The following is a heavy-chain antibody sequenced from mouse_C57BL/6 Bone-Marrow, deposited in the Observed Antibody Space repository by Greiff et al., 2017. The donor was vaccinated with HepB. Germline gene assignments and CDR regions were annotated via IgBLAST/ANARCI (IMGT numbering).Heavy chain of an antibody. D-gene: IGHD2-1*01. V-gene: IGHV1-15*01. CDR2: IDPETGGT. CDR3: TRGIYYGNPYYFDY. J-gene: IGHJ2*01. Sequence: QVQLQQPGTELVKPGASVKLSCKASGYTFTSYWMHWVKQRPVHGLEWIGAIDPETGGTAYNQKFKGKAILTADKSSSTAYMELRSLTSEDSAVYYCTRGIYYGNPYYFDYWGQGTTLTVSS. CDR1: GYTFTSYW.